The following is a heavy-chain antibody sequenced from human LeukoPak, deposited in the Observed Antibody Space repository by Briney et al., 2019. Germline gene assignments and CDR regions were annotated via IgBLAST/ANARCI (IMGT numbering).Heavy chain of an antibody. D-gene: IGHD3-3*01. CDR2: IYHSGST. V-gene: IGHV4-38-2*01. CDR1: GYSISSGYY. CDR3: ARRITIFGVVIIPAWFDP. J-gene: IGHJ5*02. Sequence: PSETLSLTXAVSGYSISSGYYWGWIRQPPGKGLEWIGSIYHSGSTYYNPSLKSRVTISVDTSKNQFSLKLSSVTAADTAVYYCARRITIFGVVIIPAWFDPWGQGTLVTVSS.